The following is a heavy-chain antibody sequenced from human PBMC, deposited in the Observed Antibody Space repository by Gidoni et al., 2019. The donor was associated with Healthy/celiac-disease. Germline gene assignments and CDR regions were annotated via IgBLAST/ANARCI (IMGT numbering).Heavy chain of an antibody. CDR1: GGSSSSSSYY. J-gene: IGHJ4*02. V-gene: IGHV4-39*01. CDR2: IYYSGST. CDR3: ASPTYYYDSSGYYYPLPLDY. D-gene: IGHD3-22*01. Sequence: QLQLQESGPGLVKPSETLSLTCTASGGSSSSSSYYWGWIRQPPGKGLEWIGSIYYSGSTYYNPSLKSRVTISVDTSKNQFSLKLSSVTAADTAVYYCASPTYYYDSSGYYYPLPLDYWGQGTLVTVSS.